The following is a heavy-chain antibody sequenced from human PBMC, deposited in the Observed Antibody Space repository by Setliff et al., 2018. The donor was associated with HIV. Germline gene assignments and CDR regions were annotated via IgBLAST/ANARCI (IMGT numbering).Heavy chain of an antibody. V-gene: IGHV4-38-2*01. Sequence: SETLSLTCAVSNYSVSSAYYWGWIRHPPGKGLEWIGSIYHSGSTYYNPSLKSRVTISVDTSKNQFSLKLSSVTAADTAVYYCARRPAGAVAGGYGMDVWGQGTTVTVSS. D-gene: IGHD6-19*01. CDR3: ARRPAGAVAGGYGMDV. CDR2: IYHSGST. CDR1: NYSVSSAYY. J-gene: IGHJ6*02.